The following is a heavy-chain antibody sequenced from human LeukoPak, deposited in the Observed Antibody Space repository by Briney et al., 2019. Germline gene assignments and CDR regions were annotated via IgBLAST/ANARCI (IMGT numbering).Heavy chain of an antibody. CDR2: ISYDGSNK. D-gene: IGHD3-10*01. CDR1: GFTFSSYG. CDR3: AKFVNSVSQPFDY. J-gene: IGHJ4*02. V-gene: IGHV3-30*18. Sequence: PGGSLRLSCAASGFTFSSYGMHWVRQAPGKGLEWVAVISYDGSNKYYADSVKGRFTISRDNSKNTLYLQMNSLRAEDTAVYYCAKFVNSVSQPFDYRGQGTLVTVSS.